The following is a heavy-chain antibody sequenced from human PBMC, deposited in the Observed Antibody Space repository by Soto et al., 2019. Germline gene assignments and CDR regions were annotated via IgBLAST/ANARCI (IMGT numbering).Heavy chain of an antibody. D-gene: IGHD5-12*01. V-gene: IGHV4-34*01. CDR3: ARGQEGVVATH. Sequence: QVQLQQWGAGLLKPSETLSLNCAVTGGSLSGYYWSWIRQPPGKGLEWIGEVKDGGHTNYSPSLRGRVTXSXXTSSNQFSLRLNSVTAADTGVYYCARGQEGVVATHWDQGSLVTVSS. CDR2: VKDGGHT. J-gene: IGHJ4*02. CDR1: GGSLSGYY.